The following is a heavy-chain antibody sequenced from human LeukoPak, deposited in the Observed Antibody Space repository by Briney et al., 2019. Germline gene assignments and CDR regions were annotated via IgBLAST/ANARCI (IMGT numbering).Heavy chain of an antibody. V-gene: IGHV3-21*01. J-gene: IGHJ4*01. CDR3: GITTTVTSVDY. Sequence: GGSLRLSCAASGFTFSSYSMNWVRQAPGKGLEWVSSISSSSSYIYYADSVKGRFTISRDNAKNSLYLQMNSMKTEDTAVYDCGITTTVTSVDYWGQGTLVTVSS. CDR1: GFTFSSYS. D-gene: IGHD4-17*01. CDR2: ISSSSSYI.